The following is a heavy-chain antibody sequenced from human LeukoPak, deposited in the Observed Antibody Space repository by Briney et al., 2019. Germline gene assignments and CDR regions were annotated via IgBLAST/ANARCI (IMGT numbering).Heavy chain of an antibody. CDR1: GFTFSSYA. CDR2: ISYDGSNK. CDR3: ARDLVVGATDY. V-gene: IGHV3-30-3*01. Sequence: GGSLRLSCAASGFTFSSYAMHWVRQAPGKGLEWLAVISYDGSNKYYADSVKGRFTISRDNSKNTLYLQMNSLRAEDTAVYYCARDLVVGATDYWGQGTLVTVSS. D-gene: IGHD1-26*01. J-gene: IGHJ4*02.